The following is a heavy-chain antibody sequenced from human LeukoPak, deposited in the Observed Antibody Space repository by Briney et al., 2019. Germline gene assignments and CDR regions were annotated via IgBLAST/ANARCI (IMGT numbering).Heavy chain of an antibody. D-gene: IGHD5-12*01. Sequence: GGSLRLSCAASGFTFSSYGMHWVRQAPGKGLEWVAVISYDGSNKYYADSVKGRFTISRDNSKNTLYLQMNSLRAEDTAVYYCAKEGPHKRWLRYYFDYWGQGTLVTVSS. CDR1: GFTFSSYG. CDR3: AKEGPHKRWLRYYFDY. V-gene: IGHV3-30*18. J-gene: IGHJ4*02. CDR2: ISYDGSNK.